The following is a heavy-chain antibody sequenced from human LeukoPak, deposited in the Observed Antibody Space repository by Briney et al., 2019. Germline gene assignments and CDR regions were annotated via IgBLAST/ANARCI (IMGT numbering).Heavy chain of an antibody. CDR2: MNPNSGNT. Sequence: ASVKVSCKASGYTFTSYCMHWVRQAPGQGLEWMGWMNPNSGNTGYAQKFQGRVTMTRNTSISTAYMELSSLRSEDTAVYYCARDQSSTSPISAYWGQGTLVTVSS. D-gene: IGHD2-2*01. J-gene: IGHJ4*02. V-gene: IGHV1-8*02. CDR3: ARDQSSTSPISAY. CDR1: GYTFTSYC.